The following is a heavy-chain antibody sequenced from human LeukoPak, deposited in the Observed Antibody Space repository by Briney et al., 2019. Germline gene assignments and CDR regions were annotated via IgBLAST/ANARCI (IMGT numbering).Heavy chain of an antibody. J-gene: IGHJ4*02. CDR1: GGSISSYY. Sequence: SETLSLTCTVSGGSISSYYWSWIRQPPGKGLEWIEYIYYSGSTNYNPSLKSRVTISVDTSKNQFSLKLSSVTAADTAVYYCARDLGYSYGYVYWGQGTLVTVSS. CDR2: IYYSGST. D-gene: IGHD5-18*01. V-gene: IGHV4-59*01. CDR3: ARDLGYSYGYVY.